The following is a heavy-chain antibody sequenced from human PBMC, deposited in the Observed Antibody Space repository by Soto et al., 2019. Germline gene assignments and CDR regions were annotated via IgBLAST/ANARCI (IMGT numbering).Heavy chain of an antibody. CDR1: GFTFSSYW. J-gene: IGHJ3*02. CDR3: ARPRSDSSSWPHFQRHDAFDI. D-gene: IGHD6-13*01. CDR2: INSDGSST. Sequence: PGGSLRLSCTASGFTFSSYWMHWVRQAPGKGLVWVSRINSDGSSTSYADSVKGRFTISRDNAKNTLYLQMNSLRAEDTAVYYCARPRSDSSSWPHFQRHDAFDIWGQGTMVTVPS. V-gene: IGHV3-74*01.